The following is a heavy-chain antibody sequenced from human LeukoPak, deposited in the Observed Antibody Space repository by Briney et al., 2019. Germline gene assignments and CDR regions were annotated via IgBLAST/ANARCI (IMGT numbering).Heavy chain of an antibody. CDR2: IYYSGST. J-gene: IGHJ6*02. Sequence: SETLSLTCTVSGGSISSYYWSWIRQPPGKGLEWIGYIYYSGSTNYNPSHKSRVTISVDTSKNQFSLKLSSVTAADTAVYYCARVDSSGYYYYGMDVWGQGTTVTVSS. V-gene: IGHV4-59*01. D-gene: IGHD3-22*01. CDR1: GGSISSYY. CDR3: ARVDSSGYYYYGMDV.